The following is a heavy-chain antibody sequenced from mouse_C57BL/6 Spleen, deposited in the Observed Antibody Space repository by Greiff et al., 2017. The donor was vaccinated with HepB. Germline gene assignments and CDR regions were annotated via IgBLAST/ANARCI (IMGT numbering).Heavy chain of an antibody. Sequence: EVQLQQSGPELVKPGASVKISCKASGYTFTDYHMNWVKQSHGKSLEWIGDINPNNGGTSYNQKFKGKATLTVDKSSSTAYMELRSLTSEDSAVYYCARGGAGSDYWGQGTTLTVSS. D-gene: IGHD4-1*01. J-gene: IGHJ2*01. CDR1: GYTFTDYH. CDR2: INPNNGGT. V-gene: IGHV1-26*01. CDR3: ARGGAGSDY.